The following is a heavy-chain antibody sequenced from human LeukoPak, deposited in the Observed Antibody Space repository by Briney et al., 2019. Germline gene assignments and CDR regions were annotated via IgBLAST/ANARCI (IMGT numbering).Heavy chain of an antibody. D-gene: IGHD2-2*01. V-gene: IGHV3-74*01. CDR3: AREFGVPAATFDH. CDR1: GFTFSNYW. CDR2: INTAGSST. J-gene: IGHJ4*02. Sequence: GGSLRLSCAASGFTFSNYWMYWVRQAPGKGLVWVSRINTAGSSTTYADSVKGRFTISRDNAKNTLYLQMNSLRVDDTAVYYCAREFGVPAATFDHWGQGTLVTVSS.